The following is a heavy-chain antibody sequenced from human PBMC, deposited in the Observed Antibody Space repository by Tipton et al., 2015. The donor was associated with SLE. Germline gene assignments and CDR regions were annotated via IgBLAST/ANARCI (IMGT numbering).Heavy chain of an antibody. CDR2: IYYSGGT. Sequence: TLSLTCTVSGDSISSRSYYWGWIRQPPGKGMEWIGSIYYSGGTYYNPSLKSRVTISVDTSKNQFSRKLTSVTAADTAVYYCAGQLWLHYFDHWGQGTLVTVSS. CDR3: AGQLWLHYFDH. V-gene: IGHV4-39*07. J-gene: IGHJ4*02. D-gene: IGHD5-18*01. CDR1: GDSISSRSYY.